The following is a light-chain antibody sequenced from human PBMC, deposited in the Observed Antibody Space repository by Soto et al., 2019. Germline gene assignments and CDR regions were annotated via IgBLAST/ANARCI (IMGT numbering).Light chain of an antibody. J-gene: IGLJ1*01. V-gene: IGLV1-44*01. CDR2: NNN. Sequence: QSVLTQPPSASGTPGQRVTISCSGSSSKIGSNTVNWYQQLPGTAPKLLIYNNNQRPSGVPDRFSGSKSGTSASLAISGLQSEDEADYYCAAWDDSLNAYYVFGTGTKVTVL. CDR1: SSKIGSNT. CDR3: AAWDDSLNAYYV.